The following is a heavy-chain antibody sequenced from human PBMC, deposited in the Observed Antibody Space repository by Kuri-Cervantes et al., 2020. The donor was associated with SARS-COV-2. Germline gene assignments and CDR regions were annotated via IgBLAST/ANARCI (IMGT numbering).Heavy chain of an antibody. CDR3: ARGSRYDYVWGSYRYTASWYFDL. Sequence: GESLKISCAASGFTFSSYWMSWVRQAPGKGLEWVANIKQDGSEKYYVDSVKGRFTISRDNAKNSLYLRMNSLRAEDTAVYYCARGSRYDYVWGSYRYTASWYFDLWGRGTLVTVSS. D-gene: IGHD3-16*02. J-gene: IGHJ2*01. V-gene: IGHV3-7*01. CDR1: GFTFSSYW. CDR2: IKQDGSEK.